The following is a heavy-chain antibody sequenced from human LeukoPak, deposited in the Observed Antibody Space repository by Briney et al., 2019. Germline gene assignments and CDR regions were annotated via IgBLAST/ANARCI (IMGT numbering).Heavy chain of an antibody. D-gene: IGHD4-17*01. J-gene: IGHJ4*02. V-gene: IGHV3-13*04. CDR2: IGTAGDT. Sequence: GGSLRLSCAASGFTFSSYDMHWVRQATGKGLEWVSAIGTAGDTYYPGSVKGRFTISRENAKNSLYLQMNSLRAEDTAVYYCARDGAPGYGDYAGYFDYWGQGTLVTVSS. CDR1: GFTFSSYD. CDR3: ARDGAPGYGDYAGYFDY.